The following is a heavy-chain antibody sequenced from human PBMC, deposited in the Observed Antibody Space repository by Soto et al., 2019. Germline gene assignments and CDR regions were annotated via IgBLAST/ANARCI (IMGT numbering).Heavy chain of an antibody. CDR2: IYPGDSDT. J-gene: IGHJ6*02. CDR3: ARHSSNIRYYYYARDV. D-gene: IGHD6-19*01. CDR1: GYTFTDYW. V-gene: IGHV5-51*01. Sequence: PVESLKISCKGSGYTFTDYWIGWVRQLPGKGLEWMGIIYPGDSDTRYSPSFQGHVTITVDKSTSTAYLQWNTLKASDTAMYYCARHSSNIRYYYYARDVWGRGTTFTASS.